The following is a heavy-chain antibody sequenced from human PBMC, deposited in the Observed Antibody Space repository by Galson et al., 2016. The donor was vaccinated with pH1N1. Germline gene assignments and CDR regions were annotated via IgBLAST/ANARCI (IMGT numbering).Heavy chain of an antibody. CDR2: FHTSEST. Sequence: TLSLTCTVSGVSVNSPTYYWSWIRQPAGKGLEWIGRFHTSESTNYKPPLNSRVTISLDASNNQFSLKLTSVTAADTAVYYCAREADSSDSTGYYYKTFDYWGQGILVTVSS. V-gene: IGHV4-61*02. CDR3: AREADSSDSTGYYYKTFDY. CDR1: GVSVNSPTYY. D-gene: IGHD3-22*01. J-gene: IGHJ4*02.